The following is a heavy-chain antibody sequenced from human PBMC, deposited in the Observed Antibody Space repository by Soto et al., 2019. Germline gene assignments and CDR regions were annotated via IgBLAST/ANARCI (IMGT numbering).Heavy chain of an antibody. V-gene: IGHV1-8*01. CDR2: MNPNSGNT. D-gene: IGHD5-12*01. CDR3: GRDKVGMVDS. CDR1: GYTFTSYD. J-gene: IGHJ4*02. Sequence: QVQLVQSGAEVKKPGASVKVSCKASGYTFTSYDINWVRQATGPGLEWMGWMNPNSGNTGYAQKFQGRDTMTRNTTISTAYMELSNLRSEDTAVYYSGRDKVGMVDSWGQGTLVTVSS.